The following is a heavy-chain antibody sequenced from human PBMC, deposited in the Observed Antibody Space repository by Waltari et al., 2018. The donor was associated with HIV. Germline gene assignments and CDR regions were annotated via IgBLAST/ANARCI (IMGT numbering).Heavy chain of an antibody. D-gene: IGHD5-12*01. CDR2: INSDGSST. CDR3: ARGDGYNTRRAFDI. J-gene: IGHJ3*02. V-gene: IGHV3-74*01. CDR1: GFTFSSHW. Sequence: EVQLVESGGGLVQPGGSLRLSCAASGFTFSSHWMPRVRQGPGKGRVWVSRINSDGSSTSYADSVKGRFTISRDNAKNTLYLQMNSLRAEDTAVYYCARGDGYNTRRAFDIWGQGTMVTVSS.